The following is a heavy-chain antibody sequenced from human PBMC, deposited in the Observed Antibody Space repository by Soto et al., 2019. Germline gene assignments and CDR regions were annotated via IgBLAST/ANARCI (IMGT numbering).Heavy chain of an antibody. J-gene: IGHJ5*02. CDR1: GGSINSGGYY. CDR3: ARSIDP. Sequence: QVQLQESGPGLVKPSQTLSLTCTVSGGSINSGGYYWSWIRQHTGKGLEWIGYIYYSGSTYYNPSLKSPATISVDTSKNQFSLKLSSVTASDTAVYYWARSIDPWGQGTLVTVSS. CDR2: IYYSGST. V-gene: IGHV4-31*01.